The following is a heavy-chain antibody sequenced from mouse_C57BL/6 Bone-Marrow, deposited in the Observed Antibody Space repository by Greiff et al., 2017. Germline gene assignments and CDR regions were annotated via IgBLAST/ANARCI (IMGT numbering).Heavy chain of an antibody. CDR2: IYPGSGHT. D-gene: IGHD1-3*01. CDR3: ARRSCSRTVDY. J-gene: IGHJ2*01. Sequence: VQLQESGAELVRPGASVKLSCKASGYTFTDYYINWVKQRPGQGLEWIARIYPGSGHTYYNEKFKGKATLTAEKSSSTTYMRLSSLTSDASAVYFCARRSCSRTVDYWGQVTTLTVSS. CDR1: GYTFTDYY. V-gene: IGHV1-76*01.